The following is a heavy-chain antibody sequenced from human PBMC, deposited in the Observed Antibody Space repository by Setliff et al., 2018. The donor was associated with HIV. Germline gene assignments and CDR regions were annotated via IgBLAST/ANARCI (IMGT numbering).Heavy chain of an antibody. CDR1: GGSFSGCY. CDR3: ARRGYDAFDI. V-gene: IGHV4-34*01. J-gene: IGHJ3*02. Sequence: TSETLSLTCAVYGGSFSGCYWSWIRQPPGKGLEWIGEINHSGSTNYNPSLKSRVTISVDKSKNQFSLKLSSVTAADTAVYYCARRGYDAFDIWGQGTMVTVSS. CDR2: INHSGST. D-gene: IGHD2-15*01.